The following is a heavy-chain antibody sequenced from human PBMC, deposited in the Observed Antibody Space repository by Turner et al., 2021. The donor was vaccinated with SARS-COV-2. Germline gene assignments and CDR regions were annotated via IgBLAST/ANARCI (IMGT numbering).Heavy chain of an antibody. Sequence: QVQLVVSGGGVVQPGRSLRLSCAASGVTFSSYGMHWVRQAPGKGLEWVAVISYDGSNKYYADSVKGRFTISRDNSKNTLYLQMNSLRAEDTAVYYCAKGGWYYDILTGSYFEYWGQGTLVTVSS. D-gene: IGHD3-9*01. CDR3: AKGGWYYDILTGSYFEY. CDR2: ISYDGSNK. J-gene: IGHJ4*02. CDR1: GVTFSSYG. V-gene: IGHV3-30*18.